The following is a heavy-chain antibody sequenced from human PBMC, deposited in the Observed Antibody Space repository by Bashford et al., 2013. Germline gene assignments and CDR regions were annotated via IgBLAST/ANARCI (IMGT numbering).Heavy chain of an antibody. V-gene: IGHV3-33*03. CDR1: GFTFSSYG. Sequence: TLGSLRLSCAASGFTFSSYGMHWVRQAPGKGLEWVAVIWYDGSNKYYADSVEGRFAISRDNSKNTLFLQMNSLRVEDTAVYYCLAYCGGDCYSGHYWGQGSRGHRLL. J-gene: IGHJ4*02. CDR2: IWYDGSNK. D-gene: IGHD2-21*02. CDR3: LAYCGGDCYSGHY.